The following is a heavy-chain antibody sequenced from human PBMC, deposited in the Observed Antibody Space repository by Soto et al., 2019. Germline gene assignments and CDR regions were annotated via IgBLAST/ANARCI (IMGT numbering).Heavy chain of an antibody. CDR3: ARDLREVVVHLPFDY. J-gene: IGHJ4*02. V-gene: IGHV1-18*01. Sequence: QVQLVQSGAEVKKPGASVKVSCKASGYTFTSYGISWVRQAPGQGLEWMGWISAYNGNTNYAQKLQGRVTMTTDTSTSPAYMELRSLRSDDTAVYYCARDLREVVVHLPFDYWGQGTLVTVSS. D-gene: IGHD3-22*01. CDR2: ISAYNGNT. CDR1: GYTFTSYG.